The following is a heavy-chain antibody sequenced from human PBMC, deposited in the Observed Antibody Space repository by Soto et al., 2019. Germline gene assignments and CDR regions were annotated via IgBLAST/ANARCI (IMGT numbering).Heavy chain of an antibody. Sequence: QVQLQESDPGLVKPSETLSLTCTVSGGSINNYYLSWIRQSPGKGLEWIGYIYYSGTTNYNPSLKSRVTISIDRSENQFSLKVSSVTAADTAVYFCTRATYYRYYFDVWGHGTLVTVSS. V-gene: IGHV4-59*01. CDR2: IYYSGTT. CDR3: TRATYYRYYFDV. CDR1: GGSINNYY. D-gene: IGHD3-10*01. J-gene: IGHJ4*01.